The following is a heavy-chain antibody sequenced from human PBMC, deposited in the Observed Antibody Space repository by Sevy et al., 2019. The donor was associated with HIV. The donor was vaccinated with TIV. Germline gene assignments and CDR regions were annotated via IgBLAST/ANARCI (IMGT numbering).Heavy chain of an antibody. CDR1: GGTFSSYA. CDR2: IIPIFGTA. D-gene: IGHD6-6*01. CDR3: ARGSSSAPPHYGMDV. J-gene: IGHJ6*02. V-gene: IGHV1-69*13. Sequence: ASVKVSCKASGGTFSSYAISWVRQAPGQGLEWMGGIIPIFGTANYAQKFQGRVTITADESTSTAYMELSSLRSADTAVYYCARGSSSAPPHYGMDVWGQGTTVTVSS.